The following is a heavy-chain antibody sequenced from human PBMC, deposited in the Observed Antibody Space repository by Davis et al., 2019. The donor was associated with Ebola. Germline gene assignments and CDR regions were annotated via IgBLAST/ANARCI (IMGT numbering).Heavy chain of an antibody. CDR1: GFSFSTYS. CDR3: AKDTSRGYASSWYGLDH. Sequence: GESLKISCAASGFSFSTYSMNWVRQAPGKGLEWVSSISSSSSSKYYADSVKGRFTISRDNAKNSLYLQMNSPRAEDTAVYYCAKDTSRGYASSWYGLDHWGLGTLVTVSS. D-gene: IGHD6-13*01. J-gene: IGHJ4*02. V-gene: IGHV3-21*01. CDR2: ISSSSSSK.